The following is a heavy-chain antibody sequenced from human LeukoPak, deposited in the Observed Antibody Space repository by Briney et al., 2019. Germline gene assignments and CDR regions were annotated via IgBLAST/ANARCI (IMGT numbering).Heavy chain of an antibody. Sequence: PVGALRPSCAPSGFSFDDYAMHWVRQAPGDGLEWVSVVCGDVGSADYQDSVKPRFTISRDNSKNPQYLQMNSRRTEDSTLHYCSKDKQWLALHYFDYWGERTLVTVSS. CDR2: VCGDVGSA. CDR3: SKDKQWLALHYFDY. J-gene: IGHJ4*02. CDR1: GFSFDDYA. V-gene: IGHV3-43*02. D-gene: IGHD6-19*01.